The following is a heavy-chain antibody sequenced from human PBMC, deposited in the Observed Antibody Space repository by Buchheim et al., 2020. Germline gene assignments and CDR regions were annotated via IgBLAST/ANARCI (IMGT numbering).Heavy chain of an antibody. D-gene: IGHD3-22*01. V-gene: IGHV4-61*08. Sequence: QVQLQESGPGLVKPSQTLSLTCTVSGGSISSGGSYWSWIRQHPGKGLEWIGYIYDSGSTNYNPSLKSRATISVDPSTNQFSLKLSSVTAVDTAVYYCARMYYYDSSGWGFDPWGQGTL. J-gene: IGHJ5*02. CDR1: GGSISSGGSY. CDR2: IYDSGST. CDR3: ARMYYYDSSGWGFDP.